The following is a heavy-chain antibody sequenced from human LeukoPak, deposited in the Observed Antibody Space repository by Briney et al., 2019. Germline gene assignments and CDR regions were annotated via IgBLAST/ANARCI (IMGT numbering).Heavy chain of an antibody. Sequence: PSETLSLTCAVYGGSFSGYYWSWIRQPPGKGLEWIGEINHSGSTNYNPSLKSRVTISVDTSKNRFSLKLSSVTAADTAVYYCARIPMAYCSSTSCYPVGMDVWGQGTTVTVSS. D-gene: IGHD2-2*01. CDR1: GGSFSGYY. J-gene: IGHJ6*02. CDR3: ARIPMAYCSSTSCYPVGMDV. CDR2: INHSGST. V-gene: IGHV4-34*01.